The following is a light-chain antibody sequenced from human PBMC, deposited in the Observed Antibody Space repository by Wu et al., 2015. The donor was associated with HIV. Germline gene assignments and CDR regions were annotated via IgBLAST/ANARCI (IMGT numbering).Light chain of an antibody. J-gene: IGKJ5*01. V-gene: IGKV1-13*02. CDR1: QDIFTY. Sequence: AIQLTQSPSSLSASIGDRVNITCRASQDIFTYLAWYQQTPGKAPRVLIYDASTLQSGVSSRFSGSGSGADFTLTISGLRREDFAVYFCQQLNSFPLTFGKGHDWRL. CDR2: DAS. CDR3: QQLNSFPLT.